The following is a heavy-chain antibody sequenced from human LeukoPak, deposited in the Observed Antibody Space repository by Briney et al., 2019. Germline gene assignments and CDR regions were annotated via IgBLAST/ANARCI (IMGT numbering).Heavy chain of an antibody. CDR3: ARDGSSWSNWLDP. V-gene: IGHV3-74*01. J-gene: IGHJ5*02. CDR1: GFTFSSYW. CDR2: INSDGSST. Sequence: PGGSLRLSCTASGFTFSSYWMYWVRQAPGKGLVWVSRINSDGSSTSYADSVKGRFTISRDNAKSTLYLQMNSLRAEDTAVYYCARDGSSWSNWLDPWGQGTLVTVSS. D-gene: IGHD6-13*01.